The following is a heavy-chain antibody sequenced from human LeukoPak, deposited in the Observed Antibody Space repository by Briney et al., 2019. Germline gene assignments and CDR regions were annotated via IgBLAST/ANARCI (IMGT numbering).Heavy chain of an antibody. CDR1: GYTFTSYD. CDR3: ARDSAAGGYTYGYMNY. Sequence: ASVKVSCKASGYTFTSYDLNWVRRATGQGLEWMGWISTYNGNTNYVQKLQGRVTMTTDTSTSTAYMELRSLRSDDTAVYYCARDSAAGGYTYGYMNYWGQGTLVTVSS. J-gene: IGHJ4*02. V-gene: IGHV1-18*01. D-gene: IGHD5-18*01. CDR2: ISTYNGNT.